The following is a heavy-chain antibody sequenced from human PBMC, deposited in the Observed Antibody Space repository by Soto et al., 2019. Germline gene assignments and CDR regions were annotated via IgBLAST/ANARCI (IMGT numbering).Heavy chain of an antibody. J-gene: IGHJ5*02. D-gene: IGHD2-2*01. V-gene: IGHV4-59*08. CDR3: ARRICSSSTCYPPYDNWFDP. CDR1: GGSISSYY. Sequence: SETLSLTCTVSGGSISSYYWNWIRQPPGKGLEWIGYIYYSGSTNYNPSFTSRVTISLDTSKNQFSLKMSSVTAADTAVYYCARRICSSSTCYPPYDNWFDPWGQGTLVTSPQ. CDR2: IYYSGST.